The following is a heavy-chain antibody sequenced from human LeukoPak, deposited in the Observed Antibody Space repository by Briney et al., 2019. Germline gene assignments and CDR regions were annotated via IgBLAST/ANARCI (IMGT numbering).Heavy chain of an antibody. CDR3: AGGTTMVNFDY. J-gene: IGHJ4*02. CDR2: IWYDGSNK. CDR1: GFTFSSYG. V-gene: IGHV3-33*01. D-gene: IGHD3-10*01. Sequence: PGGSLRLSCAASGFTFSSYGVHWVRQAPGKGLEWVAVIWYDGSNKYYADSVKGRFTVSRDNSKNTVYLQMNSLRAEDASVYYCAGGTTMVNFDYWGQGSLVTVSS.